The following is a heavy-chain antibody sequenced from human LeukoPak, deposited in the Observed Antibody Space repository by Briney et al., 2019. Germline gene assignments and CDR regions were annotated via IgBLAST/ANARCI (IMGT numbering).Heavy chain of an antibody. V-gene: IGHV3-53*01. CDR3: AGGQMFTSGGFDD. CDR1: GFSVSNKY. CDR2: IYTGGDT. J-gene: IGHJ4*02. Sequence: GSLRLSCAASGFSVSNKYMSWVRQAPGKGLEWVSVIYTGGDTYYADSVRGRFTTSRDNSKNTVNLQMNSLRAEDTALYYCAGGQMFTSGGFDDWGQGTLVTVSS. D-gene: IGHD6-19*01.